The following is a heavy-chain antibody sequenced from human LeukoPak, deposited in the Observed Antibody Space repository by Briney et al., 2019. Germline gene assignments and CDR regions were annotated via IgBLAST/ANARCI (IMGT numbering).Heavy chain of an antibody. V-gene: IGHV3-74*01. J-gene: IGHJ4*02. CDR1: GFTVSSNY. CDR2: INSDGGTT. Sequence: GGSLRLSCAASGFTVSSNYMSWVRHVPGKGLVWVSRINSDGGTTYYADSVKGRFTISRDNVKNTLYLQMNSLRAEDTAVYYCARSLRDCWGQGTLVTVSS. CDR3: ARSLRDC.